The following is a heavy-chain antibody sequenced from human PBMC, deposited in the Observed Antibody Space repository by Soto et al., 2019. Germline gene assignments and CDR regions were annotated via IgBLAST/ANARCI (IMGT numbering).Heavy chain of an antibody. CDR1: GFTFNSYW. V-gene: IGHV3-7*03. J-gene: IGHJ4*02. CDR2: INHDGSVK. D-gene: IGHD6-19*01. CDR3: TTLSWDASDWH. Sequence: EVQVMESGGGFVQPGGSPRLSCVTSGFTFNSYWMSWVRQTPGQGLECVARINHDGSVKNYVDSVKGRFTISRDNAKNSLFLQMNSLRADDTAVYYCTTLSWDASDWHWGLGALVTVSS.